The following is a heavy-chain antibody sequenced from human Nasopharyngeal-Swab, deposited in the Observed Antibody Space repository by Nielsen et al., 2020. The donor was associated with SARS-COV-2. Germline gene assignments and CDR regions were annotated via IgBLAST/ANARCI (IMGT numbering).Heavy chain of an antibody. CDR1: GFIFSDYY. Sequence: GESLKISCAASGFIFSDYYISWIRQAPGKGLEWVSYISSSGSTIYYADSVKGRFTISRDNAKNSLYLQMNSLRAEDTAVYYCAREGQQLGLYYYGMDVWGQGTTVTVSS. J-gene: IGHJ6*02. D-gene: IGHD6-13*01. CDR2: ISSSGSTI. V-gene: IGHV3-11*04. CDR3: AREGQQLGLYYYGMDV.